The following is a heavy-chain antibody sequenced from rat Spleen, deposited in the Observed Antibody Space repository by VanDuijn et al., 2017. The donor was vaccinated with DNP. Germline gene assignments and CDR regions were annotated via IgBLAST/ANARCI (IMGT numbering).Heavy chain of an antibody. D-gene: IGHD5-1*01. CDR3: AVQLGVFDY. J-gene: IGHJ2*01. Sequence: EVQLQESGPGLVKPSQSLSLTCSVTGYSITSNFRWSWIRKFPGNTLEWMGYINSAGSNDYNPSLKSRISITRNTYKNQFFLLVNSVTSEDTATYYCAVQLGVFDYWGEGVMVTVSS. CDR1: GYSITSNFR. V-gene: IGHV3-3*01. CDR2: INSAGSN.